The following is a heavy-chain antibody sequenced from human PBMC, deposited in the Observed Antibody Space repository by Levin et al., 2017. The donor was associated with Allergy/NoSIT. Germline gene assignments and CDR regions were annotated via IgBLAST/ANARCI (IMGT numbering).Heavy chain of an antibody. J-gene: IGHJ5*02. CDR2: ISGSGGIT. D-gene: IGHD2-21*01. CDR3: AKVNSLRCGECNLGWFEP. Sequence: GGSLRLSCAVSGFTFSNYAMNWVRQAPGKGLEWVSVISGSGGITHYADSVKGRFTTSRDNSKNTLYLQMNSLRVEDTAVYHCAKVNSLRCGECNLGWFEPWGQGSLVTVSS. CDR1: GFTFSNYA. V-gene: IGHV3-23*01.